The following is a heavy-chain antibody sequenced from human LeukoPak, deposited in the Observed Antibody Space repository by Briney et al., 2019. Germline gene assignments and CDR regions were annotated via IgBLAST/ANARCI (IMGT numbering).Heavy chain of an antibody. CDR1: RDTVSTNSAA. Sequence: SQTLSLTCAISRDTVSTNSAAWNWIRQSPSRGLEWLGRTYYRSKWYDDYAVSVKSRITVNPDTSKNQFSLQLNSVTPEDTAVYYCARGARYSFDYWGQGTLVTVSS. J-gene: IGHJ4*02. V-gene: IGHV6-1*01. D-gene: IGHD5-18*01. CDR2: TYYRSKWYD. CDR3: ARGARYSFDY.